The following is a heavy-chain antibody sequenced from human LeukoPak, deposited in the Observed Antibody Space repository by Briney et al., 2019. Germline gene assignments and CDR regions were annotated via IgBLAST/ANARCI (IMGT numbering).Heavy chain of an antibody. D-gene: IGHD4-11*01. V-gene: IGHV4-34*01. J-gene: IGHJ4*02. CDR1: GGSFSGYY. Sequence: SETLSLTCAVYGGSFSGYYWSWIRQPPGKGLEWIGEINHSGSTNYNPPLKSRVTISVDTSKNQFSLKLSSVTAADTAVYYCARHTVTTEIDYWGQGTLVTVSS. CDR2: INHSGST. CDR3: ARHTVTTEIDY.